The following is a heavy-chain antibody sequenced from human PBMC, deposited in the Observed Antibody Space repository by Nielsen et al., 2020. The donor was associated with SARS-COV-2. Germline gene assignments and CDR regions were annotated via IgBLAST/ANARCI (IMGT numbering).Heavy chain of an antibody. CDR1: GYTFASYA. CDR2: INTNTGNP. J-gene: IGHJ5*02. Sequence: ASVKVSCKASGYTFASYAMNWVRQAPGQGLEWMGWINTNTGNPTYAQGFTGRFVFSLDTSVSTAYLQISSLKAEDTAVYYCARDGVAATPRNWFDPWGQGTLVPSPQ. V-gene: IGHV7-4-1*02. CDR3: ARDGVAATPRNWFDP. D-gene: IGHD2-15*01.